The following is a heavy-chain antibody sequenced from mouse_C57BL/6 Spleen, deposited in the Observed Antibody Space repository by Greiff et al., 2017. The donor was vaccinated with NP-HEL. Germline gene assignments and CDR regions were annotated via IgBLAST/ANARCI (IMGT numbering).Heavy chain of an antibody. CDR2: ISDGGSYT. J-gene: IGHJ4*01. D-gene: IGHD1-1*01. CDR3: ARAHYYGSFYAMDY. V-gene: IGHV5-4*01. Sequence: EVQLQESGGGLVKPGGSLKLSCAASGFTFSSYAMSWVRQTPEKRLEWVATISDGGSYTYYPDNVKGRFTISRDNAKNNLYLQMSHLKSEDTAMYYCARAHYYGSFYAMDYWGQGTSVTVSS. CDR1: GFTFSSYA.